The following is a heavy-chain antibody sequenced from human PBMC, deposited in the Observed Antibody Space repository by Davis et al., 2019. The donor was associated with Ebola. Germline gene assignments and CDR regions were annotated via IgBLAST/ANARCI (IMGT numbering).Heavy chain of an antibody. Sequence: AASVKISCKASGYSFTNYGITWVRQAPGQGLEWMGWINPENDNRHLAQKFQGRVTMSKDTVSHTAFLELLSLESDDTAVYYCTRGLGIDYFDFWGQGTLVTVSS. D-gene: IGHD7-27*01. V-gene: IGHV1-18*01. CDR1: GYSFTNYG. CDR3: TRGLGIDYFDF. J-gene: IGHJ4*02. CDR2: INPENDNR.